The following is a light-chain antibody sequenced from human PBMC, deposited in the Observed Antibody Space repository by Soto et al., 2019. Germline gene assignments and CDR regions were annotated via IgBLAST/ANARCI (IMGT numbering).Light chain of an antibody. CDR1: QTVSSSF. J-gene: IGKJ1*01. CDR2: GAS. Sequence: EVVLTQSPGTLSLSPGERATLSCRTSQTVSSSFLAWYQQKPGQAPRLLIFGASTTATGIPARFSGSGSGTEFTLTISSLQSDDFGTYYCQHYDGYSRTFGQGTKV. CDR3: QHYDGYSRT. V-gene: IGKV3-20*01.